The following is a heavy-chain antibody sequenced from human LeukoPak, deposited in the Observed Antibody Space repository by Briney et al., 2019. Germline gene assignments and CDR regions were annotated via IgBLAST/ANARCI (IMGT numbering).Heavy chain of an antibody. CDR3: ARLGYCSSTSCYKKDFDY. CDR2: LYPSGST. V-gene: IGHV4-59*05. D-gene: IGHD2-2*02. J-gene: IGHJ4*02. Sequence: PSETLSLTCSVSGGSINSGYWSWIRQPPGKGLEWIGLLYPSGSTYYNPSLKSRVTISVDTSKNQFSLKLSSVTAADTAVYYCARLGYCSSTSCYKKDFDYWGQGTLVTVSS. CDR1: GGSINSGY.